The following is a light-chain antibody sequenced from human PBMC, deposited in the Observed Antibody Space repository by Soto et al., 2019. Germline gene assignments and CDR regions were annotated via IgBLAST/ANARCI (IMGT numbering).Light chain of an antibody. V-gene: IGKV3-20*01. J-gene: IGKJ2*01. Sequence: EILLTQSPGTLSLSPGERATLSCRASQSVISNSLAWYQQKPGQAPRLLIYGALHRATGVPDRFSGSGSVTDFTLTISSLESEDVAVYYCQHYGSSLPYTFGQGTKLDIK. CDR3: QHYGSSLPYT. CDR1: QSVISNS. CDR2: GAL.